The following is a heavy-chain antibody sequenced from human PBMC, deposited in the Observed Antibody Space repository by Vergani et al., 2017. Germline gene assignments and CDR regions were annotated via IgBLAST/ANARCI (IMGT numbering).Heavy chain of an antibody. D-gene: IGHD2-2*01. V-gene: IGHV1-18*04. Sequence: QVQLVQSGAEVKKPGASVTVSCKASGYIFSSYDITWVRQAPGQGLEWKGAVTIYNGDTNYAQKFQGRVTMTADTSTSTAYRELKSLRSDDTAVYYCVREGGGYCSSTSCLLDYWGQGTLVTVS. CDR1: GYIFSSYD. J-gene: IGHJ4*02. CDR2: VTIYNGDT. CDR3: VREGGGYCSSTSCLLDY.